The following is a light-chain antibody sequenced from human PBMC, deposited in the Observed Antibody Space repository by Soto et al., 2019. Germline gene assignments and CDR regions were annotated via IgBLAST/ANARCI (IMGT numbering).Light chain of an antibody. Sequence: QSVLTQPASVSGSPGQSITISCSGTRSDIGSYNYVAWYQQFPGKTPKILIYGVSNRPSGVSSRFSGSKSGNTASLTISGLQAEDDADYYCISYTGSSTSYVFGSGTKDTVL. CDR1: RSDIGSYNY. CDR2: GVS. CDR3: ISYTGSSTSYV. J-gene: IGLJ1*01. V-gene: IGLV2-14*01.